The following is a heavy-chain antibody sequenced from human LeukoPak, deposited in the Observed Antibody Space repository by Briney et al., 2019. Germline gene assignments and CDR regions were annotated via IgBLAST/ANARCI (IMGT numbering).Heavy chain of an antibody. CDR3: AGDGEDSSGWSTYLGWSYYFDY. D-gene: IGHD6-19*01. Sequence: GGSLRLSCAASGFTFSSYSMNWVRQAPGKGLEWVSSISSSSSYIYYADSVKGRFTISRDNAKNSLYLQMNSLRAEDTAVYYCAGDGEDSSGWSTYLGWSYYFDYWGQGTLATVSS. J-gene: IGHJ4*02. V-gene: IGHV3-21*01. CDR2: ISSSSSYI. CDR1: GFTFSSYS.